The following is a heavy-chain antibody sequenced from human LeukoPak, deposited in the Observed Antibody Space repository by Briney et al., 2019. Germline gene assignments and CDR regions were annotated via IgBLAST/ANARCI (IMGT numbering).Heavy chain of an antibody. CDR2: IIPIDGTA. D-gene: IGHD3-10*01. Sequence: AASVKVSCKASRDTFTRCAFSWVRQAPGQGLEWMGGIIPIDGTANFAQKLQGRVTITADQSTSTAYMELSSPRSEDTAIYYCARDPGAPVRAFDIWGQGTLVTVSS. CDR1: RDTFTRCA. J-gene: IGHJ3*02. CDR3: ARDPGAPVRAFDI. V-gene: IGHV1-69*13.